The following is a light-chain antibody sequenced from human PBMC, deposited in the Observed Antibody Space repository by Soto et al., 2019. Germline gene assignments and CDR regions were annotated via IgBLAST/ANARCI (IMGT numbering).Light chain of an antibody. V-gene: IGKV3-15*01. CDR2: GAS. CDR1: QSVSSN. Sequence: EIVMTQSPATLSVSPGERATLSCRASQSVSSNLAWYQQKPGQAPRLLIYGASTRATGIPARFSGSGSGTAFTLIISSLQYEDFAVYYCQLYNNWPPWTFGQGTKVEIK. CDR3: QLYNNWPPWT. J-gene: IGKJ1*01.